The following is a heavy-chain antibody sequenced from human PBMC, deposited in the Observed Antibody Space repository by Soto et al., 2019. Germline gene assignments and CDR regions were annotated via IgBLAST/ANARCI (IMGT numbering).Heavy chain of an antibody. D-gene: IGHD3-22*01. CDR2: IYYSGST. Sequence: SETLSLTCSVSGGSISSSSYYWGWIRQPPGKGLEWIGSIYYSGSTFYNPSLKSRVTISVDTSTNQFSLRLSSVTAADTGVFFCARQEYYYDSTGYYSPYYYGMDLWGQGTTVTVSS. J-gene: IGHJ6*02. CDR1: GGSISSSSYY. CDR3: ARQEYYYDSTGYYSPYYYGMDL. V-gene: IGHV4-39*01.